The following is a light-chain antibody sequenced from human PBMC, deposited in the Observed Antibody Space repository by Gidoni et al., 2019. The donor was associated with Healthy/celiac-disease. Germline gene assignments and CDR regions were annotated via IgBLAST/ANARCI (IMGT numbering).Light chain of an antibody. CDR1: QSVSSSY. CDR2: GAS. J-gene: IGKJ5*01. CDR3: QQYGSSPC. Sequence: EIVLTQSPGTLSLSPGERATLSCRASQSVSSSYLAWYQQKPGQAPRLLIYGASSRATGIPDRFSGSGSGTDFTLTISRLEPEDFAVYYCQQYGSSPCFXHXTRLEIK. V-gene: IGKV3-20*01.